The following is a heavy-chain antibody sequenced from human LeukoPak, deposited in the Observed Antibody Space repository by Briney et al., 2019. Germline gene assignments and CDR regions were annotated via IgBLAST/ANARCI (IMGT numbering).Heavy chain of an antibody. CDR3: ARKRHYYDRNVFDY. CDR2: ISYDGSNK. J-gene: IGHJ4*02. D-gene: IGHD3-22*01. Sequence: GGSLRLSCAASGFTFSSYGMHWVRQAPGKGLEWVAVISYDGSNKYYADSVKGRFTISRDNSKNTLYLQMNSLRAEDTAVYYCARKRHYYDRNVFDYWGQGTLVTVSS. CDR1: GFTFSSYG. V-gene: IGHV3-30*03.